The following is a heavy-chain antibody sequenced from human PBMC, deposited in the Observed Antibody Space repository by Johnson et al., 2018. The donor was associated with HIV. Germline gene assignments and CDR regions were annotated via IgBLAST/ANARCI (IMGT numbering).Heavy chain of an antibody. CDR3: ARGRGALDI. J-gene: IGHJ3*02. D-gene: IGHD3-16*01. CDR2: IKQDGSEK. Sequence: VQLVESGGGLVQPGGSLRPSCAASGFTFSNYWMTWVRQAPGKGLEWVANIKQDGSEKFYVESVKGRFIIARDNAKNSLYLQINSLRAEDTAMYYCARGRGALDIWGQGTMVTVSS. V-gene: IGHV3-7*04. CDR1: GFTFSNYW.